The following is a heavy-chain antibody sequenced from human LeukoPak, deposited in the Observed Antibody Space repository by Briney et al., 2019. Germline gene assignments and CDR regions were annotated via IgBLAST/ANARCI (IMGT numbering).Heavy chain of an antibody. CDR1: GYTLTELS. Sequence: ASVRVSCKVSGYTLTELSMHWVRQAPGKGLERMWGFDPEDGETIYAQKFQGRVTMTEDTSTDTAYTKLRSLRSEDTAVYYCATAVAVAGYGMDVWGQGTTVTVSS. CDR3: ATAVAVAGYGMDV. V-gene: IGHV1-24*01. CDR2: FDPEDGET. D-gene: IGHD6-19*01. J-gene: IGHJ6*02.